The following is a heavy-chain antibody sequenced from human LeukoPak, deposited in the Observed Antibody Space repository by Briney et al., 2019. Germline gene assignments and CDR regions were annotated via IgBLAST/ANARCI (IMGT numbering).Heavy chain of an antibody. CDR1: GGSISSSSYY. D-gene: IGHD6-13*01. Sequence: SETLSLTCTVSGGSISSSSYYWGWIRQPPGKGLEWIGSIYYSGSTYYNPSPKSRVTISVDTSKNQFSLKLSSVTAADTAVYYCARALYSSFDYWGQGTLVTVSS. CDR3: ARALYSSFDY. V-gene: IGHV4-39*01. J-gene: IGHJ4*02. CDR2: IYYSGST.